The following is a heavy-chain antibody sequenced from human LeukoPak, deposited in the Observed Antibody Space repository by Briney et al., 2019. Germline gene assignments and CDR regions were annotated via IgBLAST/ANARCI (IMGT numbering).Heavy chain of an antibody. CDR1: GGSILTYS. Sequence: SETLSLTCIVSGGSILTYSWNWIRQSPGKGLEWIGYIPHSGTTSYRSSLKSRVTISVDSSKNQLSLKLASVTAADTAVYYCARTWHYDSSDYFPFDYWGQGTLVTVSS. J-gene: IGHJ4*02. V-gene: IGHV4-59*08. CDR2: IPHSGTT. D-gene: IGHD3-22*01. CDR3: ARTWHYDSSDYFPFDY.